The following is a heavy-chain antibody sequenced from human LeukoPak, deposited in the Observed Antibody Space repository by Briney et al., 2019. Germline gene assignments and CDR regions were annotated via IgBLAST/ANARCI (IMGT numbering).Heavy chain of an antibody. V-gene: IGHV3-23*01. CDR3: AKAGAVVVVAAKYFDY. J-gene: IGHJ4*02. CDR1: GFTFSSYS. D-gene: IGHD2-15*01. Sequence: GGSLRLSCTASGFTFSSYSMNWVRQAPGKGLEWVSTISGSGGSTYYADSVKGRFTISRDNSKNTLYLQMNSLRAEDTAVYYCAKAGAVVVVAAKYFDYWGQGTLVTVSS. CDR2: ISGSGGST.